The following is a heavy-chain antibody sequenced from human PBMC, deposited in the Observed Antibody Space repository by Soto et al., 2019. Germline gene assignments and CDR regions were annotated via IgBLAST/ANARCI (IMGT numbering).Heavy chain of an antibody. CDR2: FYYSGST. CDR3: ARGPELRFLEWLFSGNWYFDL. V-gene: IGHV4-39*01. CDR1: GGSISSSYYY. Sequence: PSETLSLTCTVSGGSISSSYYYWGWIRQPPGKGLEWIGSFYYSGSTYYKPSLKSRVTVSVDTSKNQFSLKLSSVTAADTAVYYCARGPELRFLEWLFSGNWYFDLWGRGTLVTVSS. D-gene: IGHD3-3*01. J-gene: IGHJ2*01.